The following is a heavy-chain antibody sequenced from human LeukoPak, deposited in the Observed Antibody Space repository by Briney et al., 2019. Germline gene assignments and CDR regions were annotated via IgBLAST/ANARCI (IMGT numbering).Heavy chain of an antibody. CDR2: IFYDGTIQ. CDR1: GFTFTHYA. D-gene: IGHD3-22*01. J-gene: IGHJ4*02. CDR3: ARDPRGPAGYDSPARDTFDY. V-gene: IGHV3-30*04. Sequence: GGSLRLSCAASGFTFTHYAMHWVRQTPGKGLEWVAVIFYDGTIQYYSDYVRGRLIVSRDNPKNTLYLQMNSLRAEDTAVYYCARDPRGPAGYDSPARDTFDYWGQGTLVTVSS.